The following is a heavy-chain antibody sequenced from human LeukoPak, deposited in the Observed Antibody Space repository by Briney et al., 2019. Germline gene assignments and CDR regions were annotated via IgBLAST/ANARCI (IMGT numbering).Heavy chain of an antibody. Sequence: SQTLSLTCAISGDSVSSNSAAWNWIRQSPSRGLEWLGRTYYRSKWYNDYAISVKSRITINPDTSKNLFSLRLNSVTPEDTAVYYCTRSPQEAAEFDYWGQGTLVTVSS. J-gene: IGHJ4*02. CDR1: GDSVSSNSAA. D-gene: IGHD6-25*01. CDR3: TRSPQEAAEFDY. CDR2: TYYRSKWYN. V-gene: IGHV6-1*01.